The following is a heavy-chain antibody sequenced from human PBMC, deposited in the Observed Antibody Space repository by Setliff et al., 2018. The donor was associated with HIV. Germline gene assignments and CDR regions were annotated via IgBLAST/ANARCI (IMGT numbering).Heavy chain of an antibody. V-gene: IGHV4-61*08. CDR2: IYYSGST. Sequence: SETLSLTCTVSGGSISSGDYYWSWIRQPPGKGLEWIGYIYYSGSTNYNPSLKSRVTISVDTSKNQLSLKLSSVTAADTAVYYCAREVGAVAGTFDYWGQGTLVTVSS. J-gene: IGHJ4*02. D-gene: IGHD6-19*01. CDR3: AREVGAVAGTFDY. CDR1: GGSISSGDYY.